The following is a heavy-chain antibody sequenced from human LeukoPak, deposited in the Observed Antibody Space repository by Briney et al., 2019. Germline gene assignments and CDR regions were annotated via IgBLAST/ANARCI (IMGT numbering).Heavy chain of an antibody. J-gene: IGHJ4*02. V-gene: IGHV1-18*01. CDR1: GYTFTIYG. CDR3: ARGRPGSGWSFDY. CDR2: ISAYNSNT. D-gene: IGHD6-19*01. Sequence: GASVTVSFTASGYTFTIYGISWVRQAPGQGREWMGWISAYNSNTNYAQKLQGRVTMTTDTSTSTAYMEVRSLRSDDTAVYYSARGRPGSGWSFDYRGQGTLVTVSS.